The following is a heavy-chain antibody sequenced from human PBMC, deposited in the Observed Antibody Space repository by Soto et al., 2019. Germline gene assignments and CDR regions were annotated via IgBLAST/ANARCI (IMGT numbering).Heavy chain of an antibody. V-gene: IGHV1-46*01. CDR2: INPSGGRT. Sequence: GASVKVSCKASGYTFIRYYIHWVRQAPGQGLEWMGIINPSGGRTTYAPKFQGRVTMASDTSTSTVDMELRSLRSEDTAAYYCARSYCSSDSCYIRHLDYWGQGTLVTAPQ. CDR1: GYTFIRYY. CDR3: ARSYCSSDSCYIRHLDY. J-gene: IGHJ4*02. D-gene: IGHD2-2*01.